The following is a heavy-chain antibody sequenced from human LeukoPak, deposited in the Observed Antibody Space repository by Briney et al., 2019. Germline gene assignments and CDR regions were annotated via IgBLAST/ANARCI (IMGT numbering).Heavy chain of an antibody. D-gene: IGHD3-22*01. J-gene: IGHJ4*02. V-gene: IGHV3-21*01. CDR1: GFIFSNHA. CDR3: ARRGYYDSSGYDF. CDR2: ISGSSTYI. Sequence: GGSLRLSCAASGFIFSNHAMNWVRQAPGKGLEWVSSISGSSTYIYYADSAKGRFTISRDNAKNSLYLQMNSLRAEDTAIYYCARRGYYDSSGYDFWGQGTLVTVSS.